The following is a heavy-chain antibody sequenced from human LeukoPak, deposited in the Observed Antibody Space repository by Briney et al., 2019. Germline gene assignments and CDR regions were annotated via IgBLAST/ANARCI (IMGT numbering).Heavy chain of an antibody. Sequence: PGGSLRPSCAASGFTSSNYWTSWVRRAPGKGVEWVANIKQDGSETYYVDSVRGRFTISRDNAKKSLYLQMNSLRAEDTAVYYCARDFWGAYRVDYFDYWGQGTLVTVSS. D-gene: IGHD3-3*01. CDR1: GFTSSNYW. CDR2: IKQDGSET. V-gene: IGHV3-7*01. CDR3: ARDFWGAYRVDYFDY. J-gene: IGHJ4*02.